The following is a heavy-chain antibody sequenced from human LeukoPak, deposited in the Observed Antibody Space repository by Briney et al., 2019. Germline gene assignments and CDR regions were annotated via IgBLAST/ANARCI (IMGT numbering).Heavy chain of an antibody. CDR1: GGSISSGDYS. Sequence: SETLSLTCTVSGGSISSGDYSWSWIRQPPGKGLEWIGYIYYSGSTYYNPSLKSRVTISVDTSKNQFSLRLSSVTAADTAVYYCAGSRRYYYDSSGYYAFDIWGQGTMVTVSS. J-gene: IGHJ3*02. CDR2: IYYSGST. V-gene: IGHV4-30-4*08. CDR3: AGSRRYYYDSSGYYAFDI. D-gene: IGHD3-22*01.